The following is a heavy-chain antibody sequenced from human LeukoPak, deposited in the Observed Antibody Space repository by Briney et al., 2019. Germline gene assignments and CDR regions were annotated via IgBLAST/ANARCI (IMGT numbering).Heavy chain of an antibody. Sequence: PSETLSLTCTVSGGSISSYYWSWIRQPAGKGLEWIGRIYTSGSTNYNPSLKSRVTMSVDTSMNQFSLKLSSVTASDTAVYYCPRGPAIGGSLNWFDPWGQGTLVTVSS. CDR3: PRGPAIGGSLNWFDP. D-gene: IGHD2-2*02. J-gene: IGHJ5*02. V-gene: IGHV4-4*07. CDR2: IYTSGST. CDR1: GGSISSYY.